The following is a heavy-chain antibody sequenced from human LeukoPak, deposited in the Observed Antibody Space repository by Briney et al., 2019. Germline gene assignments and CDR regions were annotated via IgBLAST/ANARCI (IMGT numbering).Heavy chain of an antibody. V-gene: IGHV3-30*04. CDR2: ISYDGSNK. J-gene: IGHJ4*02. CDR1: GFTFSSYA. CDR3: ARSAWGRSAPFDY. Sequence: GGSLRLSCAASGFTFSSYAMHWVRQAPGKGLEWVAVISYDGSNKYYADSVKGRFTISRDNSKNTLYLQMNSLRAEDTAVYYCARSAWGRSAPFDYWGQGTLVTVSS. D-gene: IGHD7-27*01.